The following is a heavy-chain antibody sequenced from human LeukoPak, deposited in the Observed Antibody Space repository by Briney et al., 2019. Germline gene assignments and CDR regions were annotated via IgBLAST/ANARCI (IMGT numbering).Heavy chain of an antibody. CDR1: GGSISSGGYY. CDR2: IYYSGST. V-gene: IGHV4-31*03. J-gene: IGHJ2*01. D-gene: IGHD3-9*01. Sequence: PSQTLSLTCTVSGGSISSGGYYWSWIRQHPGKGLEWIGYIYYSGSTYYNPSLKSRVTISVDTSKNQFSLKLSSVTAADTAVYYCARRYDILTGRRYFDLWGRGTLVTVSS. CDR3: ARRYDILTGRRYFDL.